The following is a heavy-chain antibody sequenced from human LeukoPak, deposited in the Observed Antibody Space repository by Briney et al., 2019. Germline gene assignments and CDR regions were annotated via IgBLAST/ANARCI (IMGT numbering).Heavy chain of an antibody. J-gene: IGHJ4*02. CDR3: ARESYSSSWYSPEPLFDY. CDR1: GDSVSSNSAA. D-gene: IGHD6-13*01. V-gene: IGHV6-1*01. Sequence: SQTLSLTCAISGDSVSSNSAAWSWIRQSPSRGLEWLGRTYYRSKWYNDYAISVKSRITINPDTSKNQFSLQLNSVTPEDTAVYYCARESYSSSWYSPEPLFDYWGQGTLVTVSS. CDR2: TYYRSKWYN.